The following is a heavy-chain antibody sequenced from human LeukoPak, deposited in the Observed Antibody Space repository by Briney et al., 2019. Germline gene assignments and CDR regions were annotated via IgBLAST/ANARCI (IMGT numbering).Heavy chain of an antibody. V-gene: IGHV4-59*08. CDR3: ANLIAAAPYFQH. CDR1: GGSMRSQY. Sequence: AAETLSLTCTVSGGSMRSQYWSWIRQPPGKGLEWIGYLHDSGSTSYNPSLKSRVIISVDTSKNQFSLKLSSVTAADTAVYYCANLIAAAPYFQHWGQGTLVTASS. J-gene: IGHJ1*01. CDR2: LHDSGST. D-gene: IGHD6-13*01.